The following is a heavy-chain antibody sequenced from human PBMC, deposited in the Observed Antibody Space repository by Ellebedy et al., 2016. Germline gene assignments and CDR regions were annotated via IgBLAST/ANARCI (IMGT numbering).Heavy chain of an antibody. CDR2: ISGSGGST. V-gene: IGHV3-23*01. CDR1: GFTFSSYA. D-gene: IGHD6-19*01. CDR3: AKDRGGSGWYFAYYYGMDV. Sequence: GGSLRLSCAASGFTFSSYAMSWVRQAPGKGLEWVSAISGSGGSTYYADSVKGRFTISRDNSKNTLYLQMNSLRAEDTAVYYCAKDRGGSGWYFAYYYGMDVWGQGTTVTVSS. J-gene: IGHJ6*02.